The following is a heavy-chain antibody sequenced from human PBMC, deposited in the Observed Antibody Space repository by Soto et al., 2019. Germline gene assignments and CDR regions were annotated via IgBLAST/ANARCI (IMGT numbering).Heavy chain of an antibody. V-gene: IGHV1-69*12. CDR1: GGTFSSYA. CDR2: IIPIFGTA. Sequence: QVQLVQSGAEVKKPGSSVKVSCKASGGTFSSYAISWVRQAPGQGLEWMGGIIPIFGTANYAQKFQGRVTITADESTSTAYMELRSLRSEDTAVYYCAIESRYCSGGSCYFLPGIDYWGQGTLVTVSS. J-gene: IGHJ4*02. D-gene: IGHD2-15*01. CDR3: AIESRYCSGGSCYFLPGIDY.